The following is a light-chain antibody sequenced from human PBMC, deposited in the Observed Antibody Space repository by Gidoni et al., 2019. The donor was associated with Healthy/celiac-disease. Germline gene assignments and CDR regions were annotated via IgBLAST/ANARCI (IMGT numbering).Light chain of an antibody. J-gene: IGLJ2*01. CDR2: DVS. CDR1: SSDVGGYNY. V-gene: IGLV2-14*01. CDR3: SSYTSSSTLVV. Sequence: QSALTQPASVSGSPGQSITISCTGTSSDVGGYNYVSWYQQHPGKAPTRMIYDVSNRPSGVSNRFAGSKSGNTASLTISGLQAEDEADYYCSSYTSSSTLVVFGGGTKLTVL.